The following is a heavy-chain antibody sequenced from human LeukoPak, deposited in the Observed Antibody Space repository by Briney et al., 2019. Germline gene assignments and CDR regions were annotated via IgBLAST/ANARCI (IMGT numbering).Heavy chain of an antibody. CDR3: ARDTGSYSFSGMDV. CDR2: IYYSGNT. Sequence: SETLSLTCAVSGGPISGHYWSWIRQPPGKGLEWIGYIYYSGNTNYNPSLKSRVTISVDTSKNQFSLKLSSVTAADTAVYYCARDTGSYSFSGMDVWGQGTTVTVSS. D-gene: IGHD1-26*01. J-gene: IGHJ6*02. CDR1: GGPISGHY. V-gene: IGHV4-59*11.